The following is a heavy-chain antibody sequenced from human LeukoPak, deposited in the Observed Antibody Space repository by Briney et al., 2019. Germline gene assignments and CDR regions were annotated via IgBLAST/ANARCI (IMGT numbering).Heavy chain of an antibody. D-gene: IGHD1-1*01. CDR3: GSRGTTADSSAFDI. Sequence: PGGSLRLSCAASGFPFSGSTMQWVRQASGKGLEWVGHIRSKANSFATAYGGSVKGRFTISRDDSKNMGYLQMNSLKTEDTAVYYCGSRGTTADSSAFDIWGQGTMVTVSS. CDR2: IRSKANSFAT. CDR1: GFPFSGST. V-gene: IGHV3-73*01. J-gene: IGHJ3*02.